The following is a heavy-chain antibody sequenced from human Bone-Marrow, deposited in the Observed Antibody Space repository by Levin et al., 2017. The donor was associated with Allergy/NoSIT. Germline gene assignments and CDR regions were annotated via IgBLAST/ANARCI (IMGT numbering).Heavy chain of an antibody. V-gene: IGHV3-23*01. J-gene: IGHJ4*02. D-gene: IGHD4-17*01. CDR3: ARNHDYGDYGTSSIFDY. CDR2: ISGSGGST. Sequence: GGSLRLSCAASGFTFSSYAMSWVRQAPGKGLEWVSAISGSGGSTYYADSVKGRFTISRDNSKNTLYLQMNSLRAEDTAVYYCARNHDYGDYGTSSIFDYWGQGTLVTVSS. CDR1: GFTFSSYA.